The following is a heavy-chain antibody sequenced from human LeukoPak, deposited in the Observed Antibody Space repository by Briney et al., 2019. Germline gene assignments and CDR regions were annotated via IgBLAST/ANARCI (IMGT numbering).Heavy chain of an antibody. V-gene: IGHV3-7*01. CDR1: GFTFSSYG. CDR2: IKQDGSEK. J-gene: IGHJ6*03. Sequence: PGGSLRLSCAASGFTFSSYGMHWVRQAPGKGLEWVANIKQDGSEKYYVDSVKGRFTISRDNAKNSLYLQMNSLRAEDTAVYYCARYYYGSGSYHYYYYYYMDVWGKGTTVTVSS. D-gene: IGHD3-10*01. CDR3: ARYYYGSGSYHYYYYYYMDV.